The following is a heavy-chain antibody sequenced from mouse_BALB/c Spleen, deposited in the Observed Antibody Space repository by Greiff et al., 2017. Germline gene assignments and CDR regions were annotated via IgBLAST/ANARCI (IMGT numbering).Heavy chain of an antibody. J-gene: IGHJ1*01. V-gene: IGHV1-82*01. CDR3: ARRGITTGVWYFDV. CDR2: IYPGDGDT. Sequence: QVQLQQSGPELVKPGASVKISCKASGYAFSSSWMNWVKQRPGQGLEWIGRIYPGDGDTNYNGKFKGKATLTADKSSSTAYMQLSSLTSVDSAVYFCARRGITTGVWYFDVWGAGTTVTVSS. D-gene: IGHD1-1*01. CDR1: GYAFSSSW.